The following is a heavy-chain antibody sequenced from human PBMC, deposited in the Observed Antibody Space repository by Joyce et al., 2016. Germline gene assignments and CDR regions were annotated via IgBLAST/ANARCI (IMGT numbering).Heavy chain of an antibody. CDR1: GFTFSNYG. CDR2: VGYDVNYK. D-gene: IGHD2-21*02. CDR3: ARDLEVVTASSDAFDI. V-gene: IGHV3-33*01. Sequence: QVQLVESGGGVVQPGRSLRLSCEAFGFTFSNYGMHWVRQAPGKGLGCVAVVGYDVNYKYHADSVKCRFTISRDNSKSTVYLQINSLRAEDTAVYVCARDLEVVTASSDAFDIWGQGTMVTVSS. J-gene: IGHJ3*02.